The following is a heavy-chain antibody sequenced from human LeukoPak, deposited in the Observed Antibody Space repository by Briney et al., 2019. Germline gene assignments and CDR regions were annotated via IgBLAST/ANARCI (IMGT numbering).Heavy chain of an antibody. J-gene: IGHJ4*02. CDR2: IYYRGST. V-gene: IGHV4-39*01. CDR1: GGSISSSSHY. CDR3: ARSIVAAGHDY. Sequence: SETLSLTCTVSGGSISSSSHYWGWIRQPPGKGLEWIGSIYYRGSTYYNPSLKSRVTISVDTSKNQFSLKLSSVTAADTAVYYCARSIVAAGHDYWGQGTLVTVSS. D-gene: IGHD6-13*01.